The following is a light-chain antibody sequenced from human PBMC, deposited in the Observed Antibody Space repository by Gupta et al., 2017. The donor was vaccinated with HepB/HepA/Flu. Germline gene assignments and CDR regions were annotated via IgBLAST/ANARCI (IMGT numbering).Light chain of an antibody. CDR3: QQYNNWPPLT. CDR2: GAS. J-gene: IGKJ4*01. V-gene: IGKV3-15*01. CDR1: QSVSSN. Sequence: EIVMTQSPATLSVSPGERATLSCRASQSVSSNLAWYQQKPGQAPRLLIYGASTRDTGIPARFSGSGSGKEVTLTISSRQSEDFAVYYCQQYNNWPPLTFGGGTKVEIK.